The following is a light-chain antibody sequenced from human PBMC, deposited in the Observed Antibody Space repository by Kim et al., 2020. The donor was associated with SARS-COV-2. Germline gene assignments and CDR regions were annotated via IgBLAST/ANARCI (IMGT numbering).Light chain of an antibody. CDR1: QNIDTY. Sequence: DIQMTQSPSSLSASVGDRVTITCRASQNIDTYLNWYQQKPGQAPKLLIYAASTLQGAVPSRFSGSGSGTDFTLTISRLQREDFATYYCQQRYSSPQTFGQGTKLEI. CDR3: QQRYSSPQT. CDR2: AAS. J-gene: IGKJ2*01. V-gene: IGKV1-39*01.